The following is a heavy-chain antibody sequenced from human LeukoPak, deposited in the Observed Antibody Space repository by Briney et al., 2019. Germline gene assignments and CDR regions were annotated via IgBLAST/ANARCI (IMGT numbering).Heavy chain of an antibody. J-gene: IGHJ4*02. CDR1: GGSISSYY. Sequence: PSETLSLTCTVSGGSISSYYWTWIRQPPGKGLEWIGYAHYSGFTNYSPSLKSRVTISVDKSRDRFSLNLRSVNAADTALYFCARGRPSDYGDPYYLDYWGQGILVAVSS. CDR2: AHYSGFT. D-gene: IGHD4-17*01. V-gene: IGHV4-59*01. CDR3: ARGRPSDYGDPYYLDY.